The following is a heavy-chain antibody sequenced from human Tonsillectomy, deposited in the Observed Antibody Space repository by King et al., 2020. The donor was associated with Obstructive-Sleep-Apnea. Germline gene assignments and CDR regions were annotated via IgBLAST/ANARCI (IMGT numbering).Heavy chain of an antibody. CDR1: GGSISSSNW. D-gene: IGHD6-19*01. Sequence: QLQESGPGLVKPSGTLSLTCAVSGGSISSSNWWSWVRQAPGKGLEWIGEIYHIGSTNYNPPLKSQGTISVDKSKNQFSLGLSSVPAADTAVYYCARGGRWLVSNGFDCWGQGTLVTVSS. CDR3: ARGGRWLVSNGFDC. J-gene: IGHJ4*02. V-gene: IGHV4-4*02. CDR2: IYHIGST.